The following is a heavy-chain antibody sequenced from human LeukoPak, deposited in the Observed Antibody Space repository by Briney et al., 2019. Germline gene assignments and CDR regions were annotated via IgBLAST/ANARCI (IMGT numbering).Heavy chain of an antibody. CDR3: AKQQGGFYYYYGMDV. D-gene: IGHD2-15*01. V-gene: IGHV5-51*01. CDR1: GYSFTSYW. CDR2: IYPGDPDT. Sequence: GESLKISCKGSGYSFTSYWIGWVRQMPGKGLEWMGIIYPGDPDTRYSPSFQGQVTISADKSISTAYLQWSSLKASDTAMYYCAKQQGGFYYYYGMDVWGQGTTVTVSS. J-gene: IGHJ6*02.